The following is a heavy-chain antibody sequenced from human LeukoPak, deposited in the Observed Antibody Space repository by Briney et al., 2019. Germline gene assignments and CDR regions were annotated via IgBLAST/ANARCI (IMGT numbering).Heavy chain of an antibody. CDR3: AREGYYYDSSGYDAFDI. CDR2: IYGSGST. Sequence: SETLSLTCIVSGGSTSSYYWSWIRQPAGKGLEWIGRIYGSGSTDYNPSLKSRVTISVDTSKNQFSLKLSSVTAADTAVYYCAREGYYYDSSGYDAFDIWGQGTMVTVSS. D-gene: IGHD3-22*01. V-gene: IGHV4-4*07. J-gene: IGHJ3*02. CDR1: GGSTSSYY.